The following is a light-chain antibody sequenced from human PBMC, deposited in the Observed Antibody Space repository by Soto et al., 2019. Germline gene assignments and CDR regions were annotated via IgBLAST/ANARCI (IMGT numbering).Light chain of an antibody. CDR1: QTVSSY. V-gene: IGKV3-11*01. CDR3: QQRTNWPLT. J-gene: IGKJ4*01. Sequence: EIVLTQSPATLSLSPGERATLFCRASQTVSSYLAWYQQKPGQAPRLLIYDASNRATGIPARFSGSGSGTDFTLTISSLEPEDFAVYYCQQRTNWPLTLGGGTKVEIK. CDR2: DAS.